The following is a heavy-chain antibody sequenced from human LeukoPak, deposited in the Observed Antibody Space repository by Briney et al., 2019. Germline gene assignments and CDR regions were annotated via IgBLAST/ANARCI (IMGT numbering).Heavy chain of an antibody. CDR3: ARDVPGGWFGEPIHDAFDI. CDR1: GFTVSSNY. J-gene: IGHJ3*02. CDR2: IYSGGST. V-gene: IGHV3-66*02. Sequence: GGSLRLSCAASGFTVSSNYMSWVRQAPGKGLEWVSVIYSGGSTYYADSVKGRFTISRDNSKNTLYLQMNSLRAEDTAVYYCARDVPGGWFGEPIHDAFDIWGQGTMVTVSS. D-gene: IGHD3-10*01.